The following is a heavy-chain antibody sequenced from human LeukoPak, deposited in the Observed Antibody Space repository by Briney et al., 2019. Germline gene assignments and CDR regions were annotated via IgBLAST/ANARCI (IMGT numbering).Heavy chain of an antibody. CDR1: GYTFTNYV. CDR3: ARDDCGDTCYPGGY. V-gene: IGHV1-3*01. J-gene: IGHJ4*02. Sequence: ASVKVSCKASGYTFTNYVVHLVRQAPGQRPEWMGWINAGNGDTKYSQNFQGRVTITRDTSASTAYMELSSLTSEDTALYYCARDDCGDTCYPGGYWGQGTLVTVSS. D-gene: IGHD2-21*01. CDR2: INAGNGDT.